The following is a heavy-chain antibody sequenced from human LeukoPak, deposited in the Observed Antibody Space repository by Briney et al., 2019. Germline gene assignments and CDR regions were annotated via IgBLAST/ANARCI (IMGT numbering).Heavy chain of an antibody. D-gene: IGHD3-10*01. CDR3: TNRVPDYYGSGTYSYYFDD. V-gene: IGHV3-49*03. CDR2: IRSKRNGGAT. CDR1: GFTLGDYG. Sequence: GGSLRLSCRTSGFTLGDYGMTWLRQAPGKGLEWVGFIRSKRNGGATEYAASVRGRFTISRDDSKSIAYLQMNSLKIEDTAVYYCTNRVPDYYGSGTYSYYFDDWGQGTLVTVSS. J-gene: IGHJ4*02.